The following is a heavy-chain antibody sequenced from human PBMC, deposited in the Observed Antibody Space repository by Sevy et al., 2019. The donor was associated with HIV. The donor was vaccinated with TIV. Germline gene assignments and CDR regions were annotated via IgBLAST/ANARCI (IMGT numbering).Heavy chain of an antibody. D-gene: IGHD2-15*01. CDR1: GGSFSGYY. J-gene: IGHJ6*02. CDR2: INHSGST. CDR3: AERTMYCSGGSCYGIDV. V-gene: IGHV4-34*01. Sequence: SETLSLTCAVYGGSFSGYYWSWIRQPPGKGLEWIGEINHSGSTNYNPSLKSRVTISVDTSKNHFSLKLSSVTAADTAVYYCAERTMYCSGGSCYGIDVWGQGTTVTVSS.